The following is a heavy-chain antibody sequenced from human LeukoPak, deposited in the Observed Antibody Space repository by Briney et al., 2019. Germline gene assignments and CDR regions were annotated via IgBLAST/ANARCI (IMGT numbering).Heavy chain of an antibody. Sequence: ASVKVSCKASGYTFTSYGISWVRQAPGQGLEWMGWISAYNGNTNYAQKLQGRVTMTTDTSTSTAYMELRSLRSDDTAVYYCARANGSGSRSGYYYYGMDVWGQGTTVTVSS. CDR1: GYTFTSYG. CDR3: ARANGSGSRSGYYYYGMDV. J-gene: IGHJ6*02. D-gene: IGHD3-10*01. V-gene: IGHV1-18*01. CDR2: ISAYNGNT.